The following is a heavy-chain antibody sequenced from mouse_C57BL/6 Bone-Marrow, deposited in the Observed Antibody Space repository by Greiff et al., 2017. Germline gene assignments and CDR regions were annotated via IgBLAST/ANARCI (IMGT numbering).Heavy chain of an antibody. J-gene: IGHJ3*01. V-gene: IGHV1-81*01. CDR1: GYTFTSYG. CDR2: IYPRSGNT. CDR3: ARDYYDYDVGKRFAY. Sequence: QVQLQQSGAELARPGASVKLSCKASGYTFTSYGISWVKQRTGQGLEWIGEIYPRSGNTYYNEKFKGKATLTADKSSSTAYMELRSLTSEDSAVYFCARDYYDYDVGKRFAYWGQGTLVTVSA. D-gene: IGHD2-4*01.